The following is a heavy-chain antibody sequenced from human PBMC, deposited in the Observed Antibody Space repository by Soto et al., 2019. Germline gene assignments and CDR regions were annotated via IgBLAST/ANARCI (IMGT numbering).Heavy chain of an antibody. V-gene: IGHV4-59*01. D-gene: IGHD2-21*01. Sequence: NPSETLSLTCDVSGDSISTYYWSWIRQPPGKGLEWIGYVYYSGSTLYNPSLESRVTLSIDMSKKQVSLKLNSVIAADTAVYYCARTRMIEPWIDYWGHGTLVTVSS. CDR1: GDSISTYY. CDR3: ARTRMIEPWIDY. J-gene: IGHJ4*01. CDR2: VYYSGST.